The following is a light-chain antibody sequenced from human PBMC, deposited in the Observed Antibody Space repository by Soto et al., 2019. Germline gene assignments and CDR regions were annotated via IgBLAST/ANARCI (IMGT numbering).Light chain of an antibody. CDR3: QQRTNWPIT. CDR2: DVS. V-gene: IGKV3D-20*02. Sequence: ESVLTQSPGTLSLSPGERSTLSCMASQSVSSSSLAWYQQKPGQAPRLLIYDVSNRAPGIPDRFSGSGSGTDFTLTISNLEPEDFAVYYCQQRTNWPITFGQGTRLEIK. J-gene: IGKJ5*01. CDR1: QSVSSSS.